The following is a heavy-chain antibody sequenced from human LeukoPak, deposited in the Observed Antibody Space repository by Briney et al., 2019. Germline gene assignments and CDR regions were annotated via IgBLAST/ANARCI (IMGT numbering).Heavy chain of an antibody. D-gene: IGHD3-22*01. CDR2: ISSSSSTI. V-gene: IGHV3-48*02. CDR1: GFTFSSYA. J-gene: IGHJ4*02. CDR3: AREALDDYYDSSSFDY. Sequence: GGSLRLSCAASGFTFSSYALSWVRQAPGKGLEWVSYISSSSSTIYYADSVKGRFTISRDNAKNSLYLQMNSLRDEDTAVYYCAREALDDYYDSSSFDYWGQGTLVTVSS.